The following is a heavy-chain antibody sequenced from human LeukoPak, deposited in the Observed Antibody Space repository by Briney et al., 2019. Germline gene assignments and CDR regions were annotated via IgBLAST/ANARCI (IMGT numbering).Heavy chain of an antibody. CDR2: IYSSGST. V-gene: IGHV4-4*07. CDR1: DDSISSYY. CDR3: ARGSRGGSSDY. Sequence: SETLSLTCTVSDDSISSYYWNWIRQPAGKGLEWIGRIYSSGSTNYNPSLKSRVTISVDTSKNQFSLKLSSVTAADTAVYYCARGSRGGSSDYWGQGTLVTVSS. J-gene: IGHJ4*02. D-gene: IGHD6-6*01.